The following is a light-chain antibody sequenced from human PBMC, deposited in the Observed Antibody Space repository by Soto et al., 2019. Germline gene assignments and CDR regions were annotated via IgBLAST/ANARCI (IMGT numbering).Light chain of an antibody. CDR2: EVS. CDR3: GSYAGSITV. J-gene: IGLJ1*01. Sequence: QSVLTQPPSASGSPGQSVTISCTGTSSDVGSYNYVSWYQQHPGKAPKLMNYEVSKRPSGVPDRFSGSKSGNTASLTVSGLQAEDEADYYCGSYAGSITVFGTGTKVTVL. V-gene: IGLV2-8*01. CDR1: SSDVGSYNY.